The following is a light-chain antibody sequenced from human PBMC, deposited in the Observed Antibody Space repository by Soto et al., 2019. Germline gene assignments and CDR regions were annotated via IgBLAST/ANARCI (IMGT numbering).Light chain of an antibody. CDR1: SSDVGGYNY. J-gene: IGLJ2*01. CDR2: EVS. CDR3: SSYAGSNNLVV. Sequence: QSALTQPPSASGSPGQSVTISCTGTSSDVGGYNYVSWYQQHPVKAPKLRIYEVSKRPSGVPDRFSGSKSGNTASLTVSGLQAEDEADYYCSSYAGSNNLVVFGGGTKLTVL. V-gene: IGLV2-8*01.